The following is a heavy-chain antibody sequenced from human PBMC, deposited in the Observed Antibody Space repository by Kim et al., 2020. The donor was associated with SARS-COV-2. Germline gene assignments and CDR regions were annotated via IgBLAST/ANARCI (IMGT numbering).Heavy chain of an antibody. D-gene: IGHD4-17*01. V-gene: IGHV6-1*01. Sequence: SQTLSLTCAISGDRVSSNSAAWRWIRQTPSRGLEWLGRTYYRSNWIYDYAVSVKSRITINPDTSKNQFSLQLNSATPEDTAVYYCTRVGRTAYGMDVWGQGTTVTVSS. CDR1: GDRVSSNSAA. CDR3: TRVGRTAYGMDV. CDR2: TYYRSNWIY. J-gene: IGHJ6*02.